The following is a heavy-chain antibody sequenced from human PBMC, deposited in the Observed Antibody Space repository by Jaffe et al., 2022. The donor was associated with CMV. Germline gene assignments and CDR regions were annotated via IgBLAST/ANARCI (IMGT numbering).Heavy chain of an antibody. CDR1: GGSISSSSYY. D-gene: IGHD6-13*01. V-gene: IGHV4-39*01. CDR3: ARGRAAAGHIDY. J-gene: IGHJ4*02. CDR2: IYYSGST. Sequence: QLQLQESGPGLVKPSETLSLTCTVSGGSISSSSYYWGWIRQPPGKGLEWIGSIYYSGSTYYNPSLKSRVTISVDTSKNQFSLKLSSVTAADTAVYYCARGRAAAGHIDYWGQGTLVTVSS.